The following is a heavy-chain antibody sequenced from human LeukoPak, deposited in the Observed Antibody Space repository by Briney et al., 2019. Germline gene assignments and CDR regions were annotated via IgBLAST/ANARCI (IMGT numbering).Heavy chain of an antibody. J-gene: IGHJ6*03. CDR3: ARVERWLQSYYYYYYMDV. V-gene: IGHV3-66*01. Sequence: GGSLRLSCAASGFTVSSNYMSWVRQAPGKGLEWVSVIYSGGSTYYADSVKGRFTITRDSSKNTLYLQMNSLRAEDTAVYYCARVERWLQSYYYYYYMDVWGKGTTVTISS. CDR1: GFTVSSNY. CDR2: IYSGGST. D-gene: IGHD5-24*01.